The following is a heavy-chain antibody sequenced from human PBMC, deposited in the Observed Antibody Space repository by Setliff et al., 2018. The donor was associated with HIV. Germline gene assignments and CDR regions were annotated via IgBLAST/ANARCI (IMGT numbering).Heavy chain of an antibody. Sequence: GGSLRLSCAVSGFTFTNYAMSWVRQAPGKGLQWVSTISGSGGNTNYADSVKGRFTVSRDNSKNTLYLQMNSLGPEDTALYYCARETPNSGWYRKEGYYFDYWGQGTLVTVSS. CDR3: ARETPNSGWYRKEGYYFDY. CDR2: ISGSGGNT. CDR1: GFTFTNYA. D-gene: IGHD6-19*01. V-gene: IGHV3-23*01. J-gene: IGHJ4*02.